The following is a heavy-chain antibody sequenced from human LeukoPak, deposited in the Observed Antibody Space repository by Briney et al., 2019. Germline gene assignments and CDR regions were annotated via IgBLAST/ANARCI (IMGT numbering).Heavy chain of an antibody. CDR3: ARHPIAAGGAYNWFDP. J-gene: IGHJ5*02. CDR2: INPEDSDT. CDR1: GYSFTSYW. Sequence: GESLKISCKGSGYSFTSYWIGWVRQMPGKGLEWMGIINPEDSDTTYSPSFQGQVTISADKSINTAYLQWSSLKASDTAMYYCARHPIAAGGAYNWFDPWGQGTLVTVSS. V-gene: IGHV5-51*01. D-gene: IGHD6-13*01.